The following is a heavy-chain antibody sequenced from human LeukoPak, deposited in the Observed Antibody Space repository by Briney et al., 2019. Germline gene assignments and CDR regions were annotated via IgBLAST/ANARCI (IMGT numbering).Heavy chain of an antibody. CDR3: ARERSGYFDSSGYSFDF. J-gene: IGHJ4*02. CDR2: IYPSRGSS. D-gene: IGHD3-22*01. CDR1: GYTFTNYY. V-gene: IGHV1-46*01. Sequence: ASVTVSCKTSGYTFTNYYMHWVRQAPGQGLDWMGIIYPSRGSSEYSQEFQGRITMTWATSASTVYMELSSLRSDATAFYYCARERSGYFDSSGYSFDFWGQGTLVTVSS.